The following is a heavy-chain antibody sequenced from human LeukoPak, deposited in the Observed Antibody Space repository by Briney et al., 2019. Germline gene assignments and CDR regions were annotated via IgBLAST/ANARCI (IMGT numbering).Heavy chain of an antibody. J-gene: IGHJ4*02. D-gene: IGHD3-3*01. CDR1: GFTFSSYG. Sequence: GGSLRLSCAASGFTFSSYGMHWVRQAPGKGLEWVAVISYDGSNKYYADSVKGRFTISRDNSKNTLYLQMNSLRAEDTAVYYCAKGGGFLGYFDYWGQGTLVTVSS. CDR3: AKGGGFLGYFDY. V-gene: IGHV3-30*18. CDR2: ISYDGSNK.